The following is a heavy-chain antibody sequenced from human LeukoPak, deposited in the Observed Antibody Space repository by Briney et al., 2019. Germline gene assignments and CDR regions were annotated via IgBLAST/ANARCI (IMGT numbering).Heavy chain of an antibody. CDR3: ARPDTAMVKDY. CDR2: INPSGGST. V-gene: IGHV1-46*01. J-gene: IGHJ4*02. Sequence: MHWVRXAXGQGLEWMGIINPSGGSTSYAQKFQGRVTMTRDTSTSTVYMELSSLRSEDTAVYYCARPDTAMVKDYWGQGTLVTVSS. D-gene: IGHD5-18*01.